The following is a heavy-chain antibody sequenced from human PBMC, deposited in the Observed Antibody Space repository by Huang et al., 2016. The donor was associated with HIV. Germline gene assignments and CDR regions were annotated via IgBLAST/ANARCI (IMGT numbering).Heavy chain of an antibody. V-gene: IGHV5-51*03. CDR1: GYTFTNSW. D-gene: IGHD3-9*01. CDR2: SDPGDSEL. CDR3: ARGATLTGNTNFFDV. Sequence: EVQLVQSGAAVKKPGESLKISCKGSGYTFTNSWIGWVRPMPGKGLVCMGVSDPGDSELRQSPTFQGQVTISADKSISTAYRLWSTLEASDTAMYYCARGATLTGNTNFFDVWGQGTMVSVSS. J-gene: IGHJ3*01.